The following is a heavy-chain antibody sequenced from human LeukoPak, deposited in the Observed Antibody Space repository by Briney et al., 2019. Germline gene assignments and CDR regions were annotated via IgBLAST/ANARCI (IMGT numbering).Heavy chain of an antibody. D-gene: IGHD5-18*01. CDR2: ISYDGSNK. V-gene: IGHV3-30*03. Sequence: GGSLRLSCAASGFTFSSYGMHWVRQAPGKGLEWVAVISYDGSNKYYADSVKGRFTISRDNSKNTLYLQMNSLRAEDTAVYYCASRLIQSGTDRYYYYYGMDVWGQGTKVTGSS. CDR1: GFTFSSYG. J-gene: IGHJ6*02. CDR3: ASRLIQSGTDRYYYYYGMDV.